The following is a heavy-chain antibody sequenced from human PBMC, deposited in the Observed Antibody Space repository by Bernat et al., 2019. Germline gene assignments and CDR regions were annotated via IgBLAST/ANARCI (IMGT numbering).Heavy chain of an antibody. CDR2: IIPIFGTA. CDR3: ARGPAGIAVAATFDD. J-gene: IGHJ4*02. CDR1: GGTFSSYA. D-gene: IGHD6-19*01. Sequence: QVQLVQSGAEVKKPGSSVKVSCKSSGGTFSSYAISWVRQAPGQGLEWMGGIIPIFGTANYAQKLQRRVPITADESTSTAYMELSSLGSEDTAVYYCARGPAGIAVAATFDDWGQGTLVTVSS. V-gene: IGHV1-69*01.